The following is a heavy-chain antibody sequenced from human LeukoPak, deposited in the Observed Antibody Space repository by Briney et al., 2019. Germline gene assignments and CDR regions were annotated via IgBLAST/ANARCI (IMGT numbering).Heavy chain of an antibody. Sequence: GGSLRLSCAVSGITLSNYAMSWVRQAPGKGLEWVAGISGSGGGTRYADSVKGRFTISRDNPKNTLYLQMNNLRAGDTAVYFCAKRGVVIRVILVGFHKEAYYFDSWGQGALVTVSS. CDR3: AKRGVVIRVILVGFHKEAYYFDS. J-gene: IGHJ4*02. D-gene: IGHD3-22*01. V-gene: IGHV3-23*01. CDR2: ISGSGGGT. CDR1: GITLSNYA.